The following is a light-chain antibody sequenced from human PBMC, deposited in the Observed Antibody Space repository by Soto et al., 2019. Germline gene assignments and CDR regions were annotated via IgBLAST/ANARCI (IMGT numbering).Light chain of an antibody. V-gene: IGLV2-8*01. CDR1: SSDVGGYNY. CDR2: EVS. J-gene: IGLJ2*01. Sequence: QSVLTQPPSASGSPGQSVTISCTGTSSDVGGYNYVSWYQQHPGRAPKLMIYEVSKRPSGVPDRFSGSKSGNTASLTVSGLTPEDEVDYYGTSYAGSSNLGVFGGG. CDR3: TSYAGSSNLGV.